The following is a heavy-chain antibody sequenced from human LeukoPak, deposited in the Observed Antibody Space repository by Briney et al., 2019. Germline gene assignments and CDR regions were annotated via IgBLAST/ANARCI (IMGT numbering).Heavy chain of an antibody. CDR2: INHSGST. V-gene: IGHV4-34*01. Sequence: SETLSLTCAVYGGSFSGYYWSWIRQPPGKGLEWIGEINHSGSTNYNPSLKSRVTISVDTSKNQFSLKLSSVTAADMAVYYCARGLLGYSYGWPLTYYFDYWGQGTLVTVSS. D-gene: IGHD5-18*01. J-gene: IGHJ4*02. CDR3: ARGLLGYSYGWPLTYYFDY. CDR1: GGSFSGYY.